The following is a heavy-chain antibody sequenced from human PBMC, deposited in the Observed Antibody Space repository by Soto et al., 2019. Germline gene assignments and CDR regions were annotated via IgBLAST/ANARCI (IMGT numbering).Heavy chain of an antibody. D-gene: IGHD2-2*01. Sequence: GESLKISCKGSGYSFTNYWIGWVRQMPGKGLEWMGIIYPHDSDTRYSPSFQGQVTFSADKSISTAYLQWSSLKASDTAMYYCXVCSTNCDYYYYYGMDVWGQGTTVTVSS. V-gene: IGHV5-51*01. J-gene: IGHJ6*02. CDR2: IYPHDSDT. CDR3: XVCSTNCDYYYYYGMDV. CDR1: GYSFTNYW.